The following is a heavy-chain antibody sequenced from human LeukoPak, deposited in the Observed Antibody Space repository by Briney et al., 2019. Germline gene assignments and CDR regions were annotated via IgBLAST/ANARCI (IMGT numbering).Heavy chain of an antibody. CDR3: ARIITWRMDV. CDR1: GFTFSAYW. V-gene: IGHV3-53*04. Sequence: GGSLRLSCAASGFTFSAYWMHWVRQAPGKGLVWVSVMYGGGATYYADSVKGRFIISRPNSKNTLYLQMNSLRDEDTAVYYCARIITWRMDVWGQGTTVIVSS. CDR2: MYGGGAT. D-gene: IGHD3-22*01. J-gene: IGHJ6*02.